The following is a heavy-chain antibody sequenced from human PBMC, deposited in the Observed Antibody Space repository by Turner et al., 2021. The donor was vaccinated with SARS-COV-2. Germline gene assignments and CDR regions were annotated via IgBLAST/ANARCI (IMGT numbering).Heavy chain of an antibody. D-gene: IGHD4-4*01. Sequence: QVQLVQSGADVKKPGASVKVSCKVSGYTLIELSMHWVRQAPGKGLEWMGGFDPEDGETIYAQKFQGRVTMTEDTSTDTAYMELSSLRSDDTAVYYCATAPGMTTTGWFDPWGQGTLVTVSS. V-gene: IGHV1-24*01. CDR3: ATAPGMTTTGWFDP. CDR1: GYTLIELS. J-gene: IGHJ5*02. CDR2: FDPEDGET.